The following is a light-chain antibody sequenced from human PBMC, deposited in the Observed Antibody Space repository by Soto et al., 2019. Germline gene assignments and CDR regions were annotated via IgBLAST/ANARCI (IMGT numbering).Light chain of an antibody. J-gene: IGKJ4*01. CDR1: QSVSSN. CDR3: QQYNNWPLT. CDR2: GAS. V-gene: IGKV3-15*01. Sequence: EIVITQSPATLSVSPGERATLSCRASQSVSSNLAWYQQKSGQAPRLLIYGASTRATGIPARFSGSGSGTEFTLTISSLQSEDFAVYYCQQYNNWPLTFGGGTKVEIK.